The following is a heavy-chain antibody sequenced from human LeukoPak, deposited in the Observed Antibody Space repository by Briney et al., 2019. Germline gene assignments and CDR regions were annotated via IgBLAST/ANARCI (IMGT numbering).Heavy chain of an antibody. CDR3: ARHAKAYGSSCDY. D-gene: IGHD6-13*01. V-gene: IGHV5-10-1*01. Sequence: GESLRISCKGSGYSFTTYWISWVRQMPGKGLEWMGRIDPSDSYTNYSPSFQGHVTISADKTFSTAYLQWTSLMTSATAMYYCARHAKAYGSSCDYWGQGTLATVSS. CDR1: GYSFTTYW. J-gene: IGHJ4*02. CDR2: IDPSDSYT.